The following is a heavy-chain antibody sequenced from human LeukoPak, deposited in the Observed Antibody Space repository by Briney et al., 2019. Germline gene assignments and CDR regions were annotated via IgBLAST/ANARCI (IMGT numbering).Heavy chain of an antibody. CDR3: ARPGIAAAGGGYFDY. CDR2: ISDSGST. V-gene: IGHV4-59*08. J-gene: IGHJ4*02. Sequence: KPSETLSLTCTVSGSSIRNYYWSWIRQPPGKGLEWIGYISDSGSTNYNPSLKSRVTISVDTSKNQFSLKLSSVTAADTAVYYCARPGIAAAGGGYFDYWGQGTLVTVSS. CDR1: GSSIRNYY. D-gene: IGHD6-13*01.